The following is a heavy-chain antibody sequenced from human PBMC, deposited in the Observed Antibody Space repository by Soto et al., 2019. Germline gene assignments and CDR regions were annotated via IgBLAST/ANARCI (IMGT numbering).Heavy chain of an antibody. D-gene: IGHD6-13*01. CDR2: IYYSGST. CDR3: GRHGIAAPLGYYFDS. V-gene: IGHV4-59*08. CDR1: GGSISSYY. J-gene: IGHJ4*02. Sequence: PSETLSLTCTVSGGSISSYYWSWIRQPPGKGLEWIGYIYYSGSTNYNPSLKSRVTISVDTSKNQFSLKLSSVTAADTAVYYCGRHGIAAPLGYYFDSWGQGTLVTVSS.